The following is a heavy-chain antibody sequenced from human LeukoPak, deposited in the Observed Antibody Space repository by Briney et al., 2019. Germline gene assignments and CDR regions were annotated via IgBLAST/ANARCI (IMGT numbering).Heavy chain of an antibody. CDR2: LYKGDST. J-gene: IGHJ4*02. V-gene: IGHV3-53*01. Sequence: GGSLRLSCAASGFSVSNSYMYWVRQAPGKGLEWVSFLYKGDSTYYAESVRGRFTISRDNSKNTLYLLMNSLIPEDTAVYYCAREVVSSPSYFASGGQGPLVTVSS. CDR3: AREVVSSPSYFAS. D-gene: IGHD2-15*01. CDR1: GFSVSNSY.